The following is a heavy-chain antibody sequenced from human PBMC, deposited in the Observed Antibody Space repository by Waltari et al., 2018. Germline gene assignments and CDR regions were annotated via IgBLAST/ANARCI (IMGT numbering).Heavy chain of an antibody. CDR2: NCPSFGKG. CDR1: GGTFSSYA. Sequence: QVQLVQSGAEVKKPGSSVKVSCKASGGTFSSYAISWLRQAPGPGLGGMGGNCPSFGKGSNAQKFQGRVRITADEATSTDYMELSSLRSEDTAVYYCARGIMHYYGSSGYYIWGQGTLVTVSS. J-gene: IGHJ4*02. V-gene: IGHV1-69*12. CDR3: ARGIMHYYGSSGYYI. D-gene: IGHD3-22*01.